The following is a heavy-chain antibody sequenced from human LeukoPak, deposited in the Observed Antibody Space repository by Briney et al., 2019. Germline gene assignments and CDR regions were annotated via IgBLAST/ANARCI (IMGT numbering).Heavy chain of an antibody. D-gene: IGHD2/OR15-2a*01. CDR1: GFTFSSYA. J-gene: IGHJ3*02. CDR3: ARDFKESFDI. CDR2: IYSGGST. V-gene: IGHV3-66*01. Sequence: GGSLRLSCAASGFTFSSYAMSWVRQAPGKGLEWVSVIYSGGSTYYAGSVKGRFTISRDNSKNTLYLQMNSLRAEDTAVYYCARDFKESFDIWGQGTMVTVSS.